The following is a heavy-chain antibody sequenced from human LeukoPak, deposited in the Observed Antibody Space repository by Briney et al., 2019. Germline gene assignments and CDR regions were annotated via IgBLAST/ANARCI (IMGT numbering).Heavy chain of an antibody. J-gene: IGHJ4*02. Sequence: GGSLRLSCAASGFTFSSSAMSWVRQAPGKGLEWVSAINGGGGSTYYADSVKGRFTISRDNSKNTLYLQMNSLRAEDTAVYYCAKAPGGIVGYWGQGTLVTVSS. D-gene: IGHD3-16*01. V-gene: IGHV3-23*01. CDR1: GFTFSSSA. CDR2: INGGGGST. CDR3: AKAPGGIVGY.